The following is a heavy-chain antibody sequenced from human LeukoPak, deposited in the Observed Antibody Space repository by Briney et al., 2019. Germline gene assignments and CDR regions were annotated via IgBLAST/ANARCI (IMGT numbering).Heavy chain of an antibody. CDR2: INPNSGGT. CDR1: GYTFTGYY. D-gene: IGHD5-12*01. V-gene: IGHV1-2*06. J-gene: IGHJ4*02. CDR3: ETNPGGYDYGGSSVDY. Sequence: ASVKVSCKASGYTFTGYYMHWVRQAPGQGLEWMGRINPNSGGTNYAQKFQGRVTMTRDTSISTAYMELSRLRSDDTAVYYCETNPGGYDYGGSSVDYWGQGTLVTVSS.